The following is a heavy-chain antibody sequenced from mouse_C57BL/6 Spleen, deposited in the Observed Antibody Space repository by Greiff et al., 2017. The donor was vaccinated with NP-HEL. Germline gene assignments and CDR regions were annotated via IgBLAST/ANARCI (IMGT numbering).Heavy chain of an antibody. Sequence: QVQLKQPGAELVKPGASVKLSCKASGYTFTSYWMHWVKQRPGQGLEWIGMIHPNSGSTNYNEKFKSKATLTVDKSSSTAYMQLSSLTSEDSAVYYCARWGRTGKDYWGQGTTLTVSS. CDR2: IHPNSGST. J-gene: IGHJ2*01. CDR1: GYTFTSYW. V-gene: IGHV1-64*01. CDR3: ARWGRTGKDY. D-gene: IGHD4-1*01.